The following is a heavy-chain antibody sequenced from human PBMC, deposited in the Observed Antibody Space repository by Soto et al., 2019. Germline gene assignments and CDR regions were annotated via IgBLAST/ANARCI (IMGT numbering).Heavy chain of an antibody. J-gene: IGHJ6*02. CDR1: GFTFSTYA. D-gene: IGHD5-12*01. Sequence: GGSLRLSCAASGFTFSTYAMTWVRQAPGKGLEWVSAIEGRGGSTYYADSVKGRFTMSRDNSKNTVSLQMNSLRAEDTAIYYCAKDPRGYDGYYYYAMDVWGQGTTVTVSS. CDR3: AKDPRGYDGYYYYAMDV. V-gene: IGHV3-23*01. CDR2: IEGRGGST.